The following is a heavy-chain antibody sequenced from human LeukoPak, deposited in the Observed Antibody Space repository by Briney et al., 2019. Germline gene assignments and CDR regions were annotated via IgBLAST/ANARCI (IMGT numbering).Heavy chain of an antibody. V-gene: IGHV1-69*04. J-gene: IGHJ4*02. CDR3: ARGRSSSIVVVPAAPIDY. CDR1: GGTFSSYA. CDR2: IIPILGIA. D-gene: IGHD2-2*01. Sequence: SVKVSCKASGGTFSSYAISWVRQAPGQGLEWMGRIIPILGIANYAQKFQGRVTITADESTSTAYMELSSLRSEDTAVYYCARGRSSSIVVVPAAPIDYWGQGTLVTVSS.